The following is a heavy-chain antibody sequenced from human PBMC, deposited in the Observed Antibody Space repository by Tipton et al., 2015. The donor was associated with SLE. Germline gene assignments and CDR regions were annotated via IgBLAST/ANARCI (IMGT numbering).Heavy chain of an antibody. V-gene: IGHV4-38-2*02. CDR1: GHSISSGFY. D-gene: IGHD2-8*01. J-gene: IGHJ4*02. Sequence: TLSLTCSVSGHSISSGFYWGWIRQSPGKGLEWIGNFYHRGTTYYNPSLKSPVTLSIDTSKNQFSLKMRSVTAADTAVYFCAGGYCSNGVCYGFGFFDYWGQGNMVTVSS. CDR2: FYHRGTT. CDR3: AGGYCSNGVCYGFGFFDY.